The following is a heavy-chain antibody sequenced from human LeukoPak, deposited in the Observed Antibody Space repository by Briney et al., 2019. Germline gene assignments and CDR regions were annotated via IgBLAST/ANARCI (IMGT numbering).Heavy chain of an antibody. CDR1: GFTFSSYG. CDR2: IRYDGSNK. Sequence: GGSLRPSCAASGFTFSSYGMHWVRQAPGKGLEWVAFIRYDGSNKYYADSVKGRFTISRDNSKNTLYLQMNSLRAEDTAVYYCAKALARFLEWGRAEPYYFDYWGQGTLVTVSS. V-gene: IGHV3-30*02. CDR3: AKALARFLEWGRAEPYYFDY. D-gene: IGHD3-3*01. J-gene: IGHJ4*02.